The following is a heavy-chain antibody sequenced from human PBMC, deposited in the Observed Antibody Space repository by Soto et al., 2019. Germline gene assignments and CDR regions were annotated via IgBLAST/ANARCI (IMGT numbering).Heavy chain of an antibody. V-gene: IGHV4-34*01. Sequence: QVRLQHWGAGLLKPSETLSRTCAVYGGSLSGYSWSWIRQPPGRGLEWIGEINHSGSTNYNPSHKSRVTISVDTPKNQFSLNLTSVTAADTAVYYCAKGFGGSLYGTGSYAFDEWGQGILVTVSS. D-gene: IGHD3-10*01. CDR1: GGSLSGYS. CDR3: AKGFGGSLYGTGSYAFDE. CDR2: INHSGST. J-gene: IGHJ4*02.